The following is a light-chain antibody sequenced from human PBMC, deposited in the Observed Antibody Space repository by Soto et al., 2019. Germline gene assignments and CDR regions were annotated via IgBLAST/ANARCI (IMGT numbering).Light chain of an antibody. V-gene: IGKV4-1*01. J-gene: IGKJ1*01. Sequence: DIVMTQSPDSLAVSLGERATINCRTSQSVLYSSNNKYYLAWYQHKPGQPPKVLIYWASTRESGVPDRFSGSGSGTDFTLTISSLQAEDVAVYYCQQYYSTALTFGQGTKVELK. CDR1: QSVLYSSNNKYY. CDR2: WAS. CDR3: QQYYSTALT.